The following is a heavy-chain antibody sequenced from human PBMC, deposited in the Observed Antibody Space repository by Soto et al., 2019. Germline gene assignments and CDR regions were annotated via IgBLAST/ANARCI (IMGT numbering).Heavy chain of an antibody. J-gene: IGHJ6*02. V-gene: IGHV3-30*18. Sequence: QVQLVESGGGVVQPGRSLRLSCAASGFTFSSYGMQWVRQAPGKGLEWVAVISYDGSNKYYADSVKGRFTISRDNSKNTLYLQMNSLRAEDTAVYYCAKDPHARMLAYYYGMDVWGQGTTVTVSS. CDR2: ISYDGSNK. CDR1: GFTFSSYG. D-gene: IGHD2-8*01. CDR3: AKDPHARMLAYYYGMDV.